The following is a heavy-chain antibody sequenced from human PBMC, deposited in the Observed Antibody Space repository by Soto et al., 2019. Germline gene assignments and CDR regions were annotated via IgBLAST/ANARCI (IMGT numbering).Heavy chain of an antibody. V-gene: IGHV4-39*01. J-gene: IGHJ4*02. CDR1: GGSISSSSYY. Sequence: SETLSLTCTASGGSISSSSYYWGWIRQPPGKGLEWIGSIYYSGSTYYNPSLKSRVTISVDTSKNQFSLKLSSVTAADTAVYYCARPGRGGSYYGVFDYWGQGTLVTVSS. CDR2: IYYSGST. CDR3: ARPGRGGSYYGVFDY. D-gene: IGHD1-26*01.